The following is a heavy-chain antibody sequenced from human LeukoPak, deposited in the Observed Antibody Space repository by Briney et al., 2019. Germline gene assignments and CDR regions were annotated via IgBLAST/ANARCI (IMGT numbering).Heavy chain of an antibody. D-gene: IGHD4-17*01. CDR1: GFIFTRYV. Sequence: GGSLRLSCGASGFIFTRYVMNWVRQSPGKGLEWVSGISGSGLSTFYADSVKGRFTISRDNSKNTLFLHMNSLRAEDTAVYYCAKDGDYGDYWHYNYMDVWGKGTTVTVSS. J-gene: IGHJ6*03. V-gene: IGHV3-23*01. CDR2: ISGSGLST. CDR3: AKDGDYGDYWHYNYMDV.